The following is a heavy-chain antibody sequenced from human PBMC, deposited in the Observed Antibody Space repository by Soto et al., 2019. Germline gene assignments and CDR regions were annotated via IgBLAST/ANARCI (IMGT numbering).Heavy chain of an antibody. CDR1: GFSFSRFA. D-gene: IGHD6-25*01. V-gene: IGHV3-23*01. CDR2: ITNGGLNA. J-gene: IGHJ4*02. CDR3: AKGAASGSPFYFDF. Sequence: PGGSLRLSCAASGFSFSRFAMSWIRQTPGTGLEWVADITNGGLNAYSADSVKGRFTISRDNSRNTLFLQMNSLRAEDTAVYFCAKGAASGSPFYFDFWGQGVLVTGSS.